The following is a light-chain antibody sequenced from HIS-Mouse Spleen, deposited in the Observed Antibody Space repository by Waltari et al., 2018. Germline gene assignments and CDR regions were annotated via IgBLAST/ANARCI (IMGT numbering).Light chain of an antibody. CDR3: CSYAGRV. CDR2: EGS. Sequence: QSALTQPASVSGSPGKPLTISCTGTSSDVGSYNLVSWYQQHPGKAPKLMIYEGSKRPSGVSNRFSGSKSGNTASLTISGLQAEDEADYYCCSYAGRVFGGGTKLTVL. J-gene: IGLJ3*02. CDR1: SSDVGSYNL. V-gene: IGLV2-23*01.